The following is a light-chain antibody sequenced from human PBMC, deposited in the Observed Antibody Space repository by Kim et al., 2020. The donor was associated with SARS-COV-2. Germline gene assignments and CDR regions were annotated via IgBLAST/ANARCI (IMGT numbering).Light chain of an antibody. Sequence: SPGERATLSCRASQSISSSYLAWYQQKPGQAPRLLIYGASSRATGIPDRFSGSGSGTDFTLTISRLEPEDFAVYHCQQYATSPLTFGGGTKVDIK. J-gene: IGKJ4*01. V-gene: IGKV3-20*01. CDR1: QSISSSY. CDR3: QQYATSPLT. CDR2: GAS.